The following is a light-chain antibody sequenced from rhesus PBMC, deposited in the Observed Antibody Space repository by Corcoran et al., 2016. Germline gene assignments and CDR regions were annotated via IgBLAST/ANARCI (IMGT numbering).Light chain of an antibody. CDR2: KAS. J-gene: IGKJ4*01. Sequence: DIQMTQSPSSLSASVGDRVTISCRTSDIVDNYLHWYQQKPGKAPRLLIYKASHLQSGVPSRFSGSGSGRDFTLTSSSVQPEDFATYYCQHSYGIPLTFGGGTKVDLK. CDR1: DIVDNY. V-gene: IGKV1-74*01. CDR3: QHSYGIPLT.